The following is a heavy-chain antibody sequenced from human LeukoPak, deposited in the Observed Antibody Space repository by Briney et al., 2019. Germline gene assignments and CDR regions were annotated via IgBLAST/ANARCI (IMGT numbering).Heavy chain of an antibody. CDR2: IGTAGDT. Sequence: PGGSLRLSCAASGFTFSSYDMHWVRQATGKGLEWVSAIGTAGDTYYPGSVKGRFTISRENAKNSLYPQMNSLRAGDTAVYYCARGSPSPTGYYFDYWGQGTLVTVSS. D-gene: IGHD2-2*01. CDR3: ARGSPSPTGYYFDY. J-gene: IGHJ4*02. CDR1: GFTFSSYD. V-gene: IGHV3-13*01.